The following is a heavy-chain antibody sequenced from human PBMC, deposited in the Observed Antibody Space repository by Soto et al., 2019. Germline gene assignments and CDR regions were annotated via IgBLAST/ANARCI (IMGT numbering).Heavy chain of an antibody. J-gene: IGHJ6*02. CDR1: GYSFTSYW. Sequence: GESLKISCKASGYSFTSYWISWVRQMPGKGLEWMGRIDPSDSYIDYSPSFQGHVTIAVDKSTTTAYLQWSSLRAEDTAVYYCAKDLLVMAVVPREDYGMDVWGQGTTVTVSS. CDR2: IDPSDSYI. CDR3: AKDLLVMAVVPREDYGMDV. D-gene: IGHD3-22*01. V-gene: IGHV5-10-1*01.